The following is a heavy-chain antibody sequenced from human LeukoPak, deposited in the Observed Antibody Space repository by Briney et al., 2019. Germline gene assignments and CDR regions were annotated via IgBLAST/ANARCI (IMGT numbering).Heavy chain of an antibody. CDR1: GFTFSSYG. D-gene: IGHD3-10*01. CDR3: AKGPPDYYGSGSYYLDY. J-gene: IGHJ4*02. V-gene: IGHV3-23*01. CDR2: ISGSGGST. Sequence: SGGSLRLSCAASGFTFSSYGMSWVRQAPGKGLEWVSAISGSGGSTYYADSVTGRFTISRDNSKNTLYLQMNSLRAEDTAVYYCAKGPPDYYGSGSYYLDYWGRGTLVSVSS.